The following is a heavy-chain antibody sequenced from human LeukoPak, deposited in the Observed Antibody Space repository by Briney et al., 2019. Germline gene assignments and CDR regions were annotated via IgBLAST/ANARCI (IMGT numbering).Heavy chain of an antibody. CDR2: IYHSGST. Sequence: SETLSLTCTVSGGSLSSYYWSWIRQPPGKGLEWIGSIYHSGSTYYNPSLKSRVTISVDTSKNQFSLKLSSVTAADTAVYYCASSGERAYYMDVWGKGTTVTVSS. D-gene: IGHD1-1*01. CDR3: ASSGERAYYMDV. J-gene: IGHJ6*03. V-gene: IGHV4-59*08. CDR1: GGSLSSYY.